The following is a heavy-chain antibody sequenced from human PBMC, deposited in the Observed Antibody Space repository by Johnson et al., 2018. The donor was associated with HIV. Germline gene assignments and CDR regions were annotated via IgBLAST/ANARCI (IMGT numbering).Heavy chain of an antibody. CDR2: IYSSGST. CDR3: ASSFDYGDAFDI. Sequence: VQLVESGGGLIQPGGSLRLSCAASGFIVSSNYMNWVRQAPGKGLEWVSVIYSSGSTYYADSVKGRFTISRDFSDNTLFLQMDSLRAEDTAMYYCASSFDYGDAFDIWGQGTMVTVSS. CDR1: GFIVSSNY. V-gene: IGHV3-66*01. J-gene: IGHJ3*02. D-gene: IGHD4-17*01.